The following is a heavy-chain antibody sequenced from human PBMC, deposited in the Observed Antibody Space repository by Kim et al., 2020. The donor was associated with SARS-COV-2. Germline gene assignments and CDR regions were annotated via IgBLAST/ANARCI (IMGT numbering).Heavy chain of an antibody. CDR2: IRSKANNYAT. CDR1: GFTFSGSA. D-gene: IGHD1-1*01. J-gene: IGHJ3*02. V-gene: IGHV3-73*01. Sequence: GGSLRLSCEVSGFTFSGSAMHWVRQASGKGLEWVGRIRSKANNYATAYAASVKGRFTISRDDSKTTAYLQMNSLKTEDTAVYYCTRVPGTTVAFWDAFDIWGQGTMVTVSS. CDR3: TRVPGTTVAFWDAFDI.